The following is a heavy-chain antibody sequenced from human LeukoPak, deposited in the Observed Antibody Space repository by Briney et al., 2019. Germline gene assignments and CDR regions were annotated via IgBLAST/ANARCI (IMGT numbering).Heavy chain of an antibody. V-gene: IGHV3-23*01. CDR1: GFTFSSYA. D-gene: IGHD3-22*01. CDR3: AKAVNYYDSSGYYYFDY. Sequence: PGGSLRLSCAASGFTFSSYAMSWVRQAPGNGLEWVSAISGSGGSTYYADSVKGRFTISRDNSKNTLYLQMNSLRAEDTAVYYCAKAVNYYDSSGYYYFDYWGQGTLVTVSS. J-gene: IGHJ4*02. CDR2: ISGSGGST.